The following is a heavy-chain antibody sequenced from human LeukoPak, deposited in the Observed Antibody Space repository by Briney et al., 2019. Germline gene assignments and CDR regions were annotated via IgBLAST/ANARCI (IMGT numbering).Heavy chain of an antibody. J-gene: IGHJ5*02. CDR3: ARDYSSSSSWFDP. CDR2: IIPIFGTA. CDR1: GGTFSSYA. D-gene: IGHD6-6*01. Sequence: SVKVSCKASGGTFSSYAISWVRQAPGQGLEWMGGIIPIFGTANYAQKFQGRVTMTRDTSTSTVYMELSSLRSEDTAVYYCARDYSSSSSWFDPWGQGTLVTVSS. V-gene: IGHV1-69*05.